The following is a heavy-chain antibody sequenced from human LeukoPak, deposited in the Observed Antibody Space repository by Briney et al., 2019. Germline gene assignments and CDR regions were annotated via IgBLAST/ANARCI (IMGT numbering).Heavy chain of an antibody. D-gene: IGHD5-18*01. CDR3: ASIGYSYGYLFHY. CDR2: INTNTGNP. CDR1: GYTFTSYA. V-gene: IGHV7-4-1*02. J-gene: IGHJ4*02. Sequence: GSVKVSCKASGYTFTSYAMNWVRQAPGEGLEWMGWINTNTGNPTYAQGFTCRFVFSLHPSVTTSYLQISSLKAEDTALYYCASIGYSYGYLFHYWGQGTLVTVSS.